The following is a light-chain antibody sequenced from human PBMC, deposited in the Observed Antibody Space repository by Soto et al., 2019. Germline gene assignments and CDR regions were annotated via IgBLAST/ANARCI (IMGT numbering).Light chain of an antibody. CDR1: QNILNNSNNKNY. V-gene: IGKV4-1*01. Sequence: DIVMTQSPDSLAVSLGERDTISCKSSQNILNNSNNKNYLAWYQQKPGQPPKLLIYWASTREFGVPDRLSGSGSGTDFTLTISSLQAEDVAVYYCQQYYRTPWTFCQGTKVEIK. CDR3: QQYYRTPWT. CDR2: WAS. J-gene: IGKJ1*01.